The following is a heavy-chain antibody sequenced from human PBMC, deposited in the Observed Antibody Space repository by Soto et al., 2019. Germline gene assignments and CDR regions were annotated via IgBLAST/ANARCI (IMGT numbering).Heavy chain of an antibody. J-gene: IGHJ4*02. CDR3: AKDQGSSWYEIDY. CDR2: LSPDGIIT. V-gene: IGHV3-74*03. CDR1: GFTFSYYW. D-gene: IGHD6-13*01. Sequence: GGSLRLSCAASGFTFSYYWMNWVRQVPGKGLVWVSRLSPDGIITEYADSVKGRFTISRDNSKNTLYLEMNSLRAEDTAVYYCAKDQGSSWYEIDYWGQGTLVTVSS.